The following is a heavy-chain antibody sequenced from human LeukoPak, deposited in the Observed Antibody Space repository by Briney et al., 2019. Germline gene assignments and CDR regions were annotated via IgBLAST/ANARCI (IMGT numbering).Heavy chain of an antibody. V-gene: IGHV3-23*01. Sequence: GGSLRLSYAASGFTFSSYAMSWVRQAPGKGLEWVSGISGSYGSTYYADSVKGRFTISRDNSKNTLYLQMNSLRAEDTAVYYCARRSGIAVAGAFDYWGQGTLVTVSS. CDR2: ISGSYGST. CDR3: ARRSGIAVAGAFDY. D-gene: IGHD6-19*01. J-gene: IGHJ4*02. CDR1: GFTFSSYA.